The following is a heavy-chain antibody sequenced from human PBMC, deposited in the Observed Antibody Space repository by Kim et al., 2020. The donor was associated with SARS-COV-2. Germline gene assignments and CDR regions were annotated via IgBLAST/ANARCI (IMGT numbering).Heavy chain of an antibody. J-gene: IGHJ6*02. V-gene: IGHV3-11*05. Sequence: KGRFTISRDNAKTSLYLQMNSLRAEDTAVYYCARDFPTGFYSYYYYGMDVWGQGTTVTVSS. CDR3: ARDFPTGFYSYYYYGMDV. D-gene: IGHD4-4*01.